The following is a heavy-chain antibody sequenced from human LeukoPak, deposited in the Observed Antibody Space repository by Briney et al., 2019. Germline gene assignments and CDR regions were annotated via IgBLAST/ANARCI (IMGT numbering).Heavy chain of an antibody. D-gene: IGHD3/OR15-3a*01. Sequence: GGSISSTXXXXXXXXXPPGXXXEWIGSIYYSGSTYYNPSLKSRVTISVDTSKNQFSLKLSSVTAADTAAYYCASHYWTGAFDIWGQGTMVTVSS. J-gene: IGHJ3*02. V-gene: IGHV4-39*01. CDR1: GGSISSTXXX. CDR2: IYYSGST. CDR3: ASHYWTGAFDI.